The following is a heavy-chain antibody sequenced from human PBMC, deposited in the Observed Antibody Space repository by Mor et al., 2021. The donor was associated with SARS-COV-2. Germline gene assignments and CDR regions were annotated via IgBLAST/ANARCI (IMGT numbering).Heavy chain of an antibody. CDR3: ARERMFSSGWFDF. J-gene: IGHJ4*02. Sequence: GRFTISRDNSKNTVYLQMNSLRVEDTAVYYCARERMFSSGWFDFWGQGTLV. V-gene: IGHV3-30*07. D-gene: IGHD6-19*01.